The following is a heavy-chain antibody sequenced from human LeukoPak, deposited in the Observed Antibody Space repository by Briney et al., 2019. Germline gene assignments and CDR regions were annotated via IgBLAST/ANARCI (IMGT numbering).Heavy chain of an antibody. CDR1: GYTFISHY. CDR2: INPSGGST. Sequence: ASVKVSCKASGYTFISHYMHWVRQAPGQGLEWMGIINPSGGSTNYAQKFQGRVTVTRDTSTSTVYMELSNLRSEDTAVYYCARDPYYGSGSNNYFDYWGQGTLVTVSS. J-gene: IGHJ4*02. D-gene: IGHD3-10*01. V-gene: IGHV1-46*01. CDR3: ARDPYYGSGSNNYFDY.